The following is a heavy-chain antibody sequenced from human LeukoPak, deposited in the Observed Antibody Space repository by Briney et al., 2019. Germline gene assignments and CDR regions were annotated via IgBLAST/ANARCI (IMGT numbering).Heavy chain of an antibody. CDR3: ARGGAQYYDILTGYYNDPDYFDY. CDR1: GYTFTSYY. Sequence: ASVKVSCKASGYTFTSYYMHWVRQAPGQGLEWMGWISAYNGNTNYAQKLQGRVTMTTDTSTGTAYMELRSLRSDDTAVYYCARGGAQYYDILTGYYNDPDYFDYWGQGTLVTVSS. V-gene: IGHV1-18*04. J-gene: IGHJ4*02. D-gene: IGHD3-9*01. CDR2: ISAYNGNT.